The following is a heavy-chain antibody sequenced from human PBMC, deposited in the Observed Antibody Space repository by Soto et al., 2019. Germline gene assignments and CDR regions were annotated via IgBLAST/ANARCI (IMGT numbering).Heavy chain of an antibody. D-gene: IGHD2-15*01. CDR2: MRSSGGGGT. CDR1: GFTFGDNA. V-gene: IGHV3-23*01. CDR3: TKANRYCSGANCFTFDY. J-gene: IGHJ4*02. Sequence: GGSLRLSCTASGFTFGDNAVSWFRQAPGKGLEWVAIMRSSGGGGTYYADSVKGRFTISRDNSKNTLSLQMNSLRAEDTAVYYCTKANRYCSGANCFTFDYWGLGTLVTVSS.